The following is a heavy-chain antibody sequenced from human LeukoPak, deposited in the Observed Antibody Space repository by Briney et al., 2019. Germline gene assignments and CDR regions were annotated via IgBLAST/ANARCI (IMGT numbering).Heavy chain of an antibody. CDR2: IFVGSGNT. V-gene: IGHV1-58*02. J-gene: IGHJ3*02. Sequence: SVKVSCKASGFTFTSSAMQWVRQARGQRLEWIGWIFVGSGNTNYAQKFQERVTITRDMSTSTAYMELSSLRSEDTAVYYCAAGTPNIVAHDAFDIWGQGTMVTVSS. CDR1: GFTFTSSA. D-gene: IGHD5-12*01. CDR3: AAGTPNIVAHDAFDI.